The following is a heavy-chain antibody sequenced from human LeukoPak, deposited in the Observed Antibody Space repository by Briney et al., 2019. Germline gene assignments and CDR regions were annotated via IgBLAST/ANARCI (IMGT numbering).Heavy chain of an antibody. J-gene: IGHJ6*02. CDR1: GFTFKDYW. D-gene: IGHD1-26*01. CDR3: ATYRTRLAGDV. CDR2: IYTEGNEE. V-gene: IGHV3-7*01. Sequence: GGSLRLSCAASGFTFKDYWMSWVRQAPGKGPGWVANIYTEGNEEHFVDSVKGRFTVSRDNAKSSLFLQMNGLRVEDRAVYYCATYRTRLAGDVWGQGATVSASS.